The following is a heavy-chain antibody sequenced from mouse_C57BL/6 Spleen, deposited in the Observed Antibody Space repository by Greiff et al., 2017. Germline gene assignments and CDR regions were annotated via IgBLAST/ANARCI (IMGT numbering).Heavy chain of an antibody. CDR1: GFSLTSYG. D-gene: IGHD2-4*01. J-gene: IGHJ4*01. CDR2: IWSDGST. CDR3: ARHGGLRPYYAMDY. Sequence: VMLVESGPGLVAPSQSLSITCTVSGFSLTSYGVHWVRQPPGKGLEWLVVIWSDGSTTYNSALKSRLSISKDNSKSQVFLKMNSLQTDDTAMYYCARHGGLRPYYAMDYWGQGTSVTVSS. V-gene: IGHV2-6-1*01.